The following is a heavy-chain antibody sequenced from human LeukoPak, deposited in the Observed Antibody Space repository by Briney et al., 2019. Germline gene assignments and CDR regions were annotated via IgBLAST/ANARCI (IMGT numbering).Heavy chain of an antibody. D-gene: IGHD2-21*01. CDR3: ARSGNGAYGGDYYMDV. J-gene: IGHJ6*03. CDR2: IYYSGST. V-gene: IGHV4-38-2*02. Sequence: SETLSLTCIVSGYSISSGYYWGWIRQPPGKGLEWIGSIYYSGSTYYNPSLKSRVTISVDTSKNQFSLKLSSVTAADTAVYYCARSGNGAYGGDYYMDVWGKGTTVTVSS. CDR1: GYSISSGYY.